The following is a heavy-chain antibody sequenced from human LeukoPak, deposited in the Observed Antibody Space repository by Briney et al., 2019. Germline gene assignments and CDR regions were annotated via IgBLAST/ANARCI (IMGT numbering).Heavy chain of an antibody. CDR1: GFTFSSYG. D-gene: IGHD2-15*01. CDR3: ARAGYCSGGSCYSWGYYYYYMDV. J-gene: IGHJ6*03. CDR2: ISYDGSNR. V-gene: IGHV3-30*03. Sequence: GGSLRLSCAASGFTFSSYGMHWVRQAPGKGLEGVAVISYDGSNRYYADSVKGRFTISRDTSKNTLYLQMNSLRAEDTAVYYCARAGYCSGGSCYSWGYYYYYMDVWGKGTTVTVSS.